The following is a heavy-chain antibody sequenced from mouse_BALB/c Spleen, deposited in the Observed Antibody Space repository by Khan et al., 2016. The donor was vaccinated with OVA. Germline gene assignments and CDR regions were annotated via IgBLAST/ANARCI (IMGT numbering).Heavy chain of an antibody. V-gene: IGHV3-2*02. Sequence: EVELVESGPGLVKPSQSLSLTCTVTGYSITSDYAWNWIRQFPGNNLEWMGYISYSGNTKYNPSLKSRISITRDTSKNQFFLQLNFVTIEDTATYYCARIQGGDFDYWGQGTTLTVSS. CDR3: ARIQGGDFDY. CDR1: GYSITSDYA. J-gene: IGHJ2*01. CDR2: ISYSGNT. D-gene: IGHD3-2*02.